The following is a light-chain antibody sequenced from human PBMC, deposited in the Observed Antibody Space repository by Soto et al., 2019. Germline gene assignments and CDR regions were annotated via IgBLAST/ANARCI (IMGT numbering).Light chain of an antibody. V-gene: IGKV3-15*01. Sequence: IVMTQSPATLSVSPGERATLSCRAGQSIDDKLAWYQQRPGQAPRLLIYATSTRVAGIPARFSGSGSGTEFTLTISALQSEDFGIYYCQQYKSWRTFGQGTKVHIK. CDR3: QQYKSWRT. CDR1: QSIDDK. CDR2: ATS. J-gene: IGKJ1*01.